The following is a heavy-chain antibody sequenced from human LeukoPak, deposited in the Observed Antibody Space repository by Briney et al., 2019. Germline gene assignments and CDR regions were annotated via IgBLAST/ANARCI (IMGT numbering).Heavy chain of an antibody. D-gene: IGHD2-15*01. V-gene: IGHV4-39*07. CDR3: ARDAQGGAFDI. Sequence: PSETLSLTCTVSGASISSSSYYWGWIRQPPGKGLEWIGSIYYSGSTYYNPSLKSRVTISVDTSKNQFSLKLSSVTAADTAVYYCARDAQGGAFDIWGQGTMVTVSS. J-gene: IGHJ3*02. CDR1: GASISSSSYY. CDR2: IYYSGST.